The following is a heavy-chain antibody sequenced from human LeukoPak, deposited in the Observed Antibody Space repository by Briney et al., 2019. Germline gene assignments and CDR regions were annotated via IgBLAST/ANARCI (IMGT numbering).Heavy chain of an antibody. V-gene: IGHV3-33*06. J-gene: IGHJ4*02. CDR3: AKEGIYMKSSLED. CDR2: IWYEERTK. Sequence: GGSLRLSCTASGLTFSDYGMHWVRQAPGNGLEWVATIWYEERTKYYRDSVKGRFTISRDNPKNTIYLQMNSLRVDDTAVYYCAKEGIYMKSSLEDWGQGTLVTVSS. CDR1: GLTFSDYG. D-gene: IGHD5-12*01.